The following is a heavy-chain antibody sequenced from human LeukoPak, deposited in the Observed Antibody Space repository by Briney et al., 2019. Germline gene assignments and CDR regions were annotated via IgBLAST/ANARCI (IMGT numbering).Heavy chain of an antibody. CDR1: GGSFSGYY. Sequence: PSETLSLTCAVYGGSFSGYYWSWIRQPPGKGLEWIGEINHSGSTNYNPSLKSRVTISVDTSKNQFSLKLSSVTAADTAVYYCARGRSKRQWRPADYWGQGTLVTVSP. CDR2: INHSGST. V-gene: IGHV4-34*01. CDR3: ARGRSKRQWRPADY. D-gene: IGHD6-19*01. J-gene: IGHJ4*02.